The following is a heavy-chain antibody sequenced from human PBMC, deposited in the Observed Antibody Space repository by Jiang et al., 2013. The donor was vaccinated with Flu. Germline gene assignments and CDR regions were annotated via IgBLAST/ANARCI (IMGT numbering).Heavy chain of an antibody. D-gene: IGHD3-10*01. CDR1: GGSISSHA. CDR3: ASPRRGGAGSYVPLEY. Sequence: VQLVESGTEVKKPGSSVRISCKASGGSISSHALSWVRQAPGRGLEWMGGIIPVFGATKYAQKFQGRVTITADDSTSTVYLELSGLRSDDRALYYCASPRRGGAGSYVPLEYWGQGTLVTVSS. CDR2: IIPVFGAT. J-gene: IGHJ4*02. V-gene: IGHV1-69*01.